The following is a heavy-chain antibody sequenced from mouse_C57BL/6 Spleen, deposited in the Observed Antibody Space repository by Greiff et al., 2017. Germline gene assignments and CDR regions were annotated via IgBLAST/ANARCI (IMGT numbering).Heavy chain of an antibody. Sequence: EVQGVESGGDLVKPGGSLKLSCAASGFTFSSYGMSWVRQTPDKRLEWVATISSGGSYTYYPDSVKGRFTISRDNAKNTLYLQMSSLKSEDTAMYYCASPYDGYFFFDYWGQGTTLTVSS. V-gene: IGHV5-6*01. D-gene: IGHD2-3*01. CDR3: ASPYDGYFFFDY. CDR2: ISSGGSYT. J-gene: IGHJ2*01. CDR1: GFTFSSYG.